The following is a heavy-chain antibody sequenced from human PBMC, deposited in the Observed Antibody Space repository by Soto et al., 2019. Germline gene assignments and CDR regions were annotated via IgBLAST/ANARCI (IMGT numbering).Heavy chain of an antibody. J-gene: IGHJ6*02. CDR2: IITIFDTA. Sequence: HVQLVQSGAEVKKPGSSVKVSCKASGDTFSSYAISWVRQAPGQELVWMGGIITIFDTANYAQKFQGRVTITADEFTSTAHMELSSLRSEDTAVYYCARDGSGYRSRASPMDVWGQGTTVTVSS. CDR1: GDTFSSYA. D-gene: IGHD3-22*01. V-gene: IGHV1-69*01. CDR3: ARDGSGYRSRASPMDV.